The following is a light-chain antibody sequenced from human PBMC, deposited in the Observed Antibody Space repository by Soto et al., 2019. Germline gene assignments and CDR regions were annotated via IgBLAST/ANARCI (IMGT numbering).Light chain of an antibody. CDR3: CSYVGSTTPHV. V-gene: IGLV2-23*02. J-gene: IGLJ1*01. CDR1: SGDVGNFNL. CDR2: EVN. Sequence: QSALTQPATVSGSPGQSIAISCTGTSGDVGNFNLVSWYQQHPGKAPKLIIYEVNKWPSGVSNRFSGSKSGNTASLTISGLQAEDEADYYCCSYVGSTTPHVFGTGTKLTVL.